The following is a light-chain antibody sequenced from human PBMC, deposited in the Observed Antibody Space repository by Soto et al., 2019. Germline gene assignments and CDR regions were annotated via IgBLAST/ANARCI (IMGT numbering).Light chain of an antibody. J-gene: IGLJ1*01. CDR1: SSDVGAYNY. CDR3: SSDAGILYV. V-gene: IGLV2-11*01. CDR2: DVT. Sequence: QSVLTQPRSVSGSPGQSVTISCTGSSSDVGAYNYVSWYQQHPGKAPKLMIYDVTKRPSGVPDRFSGSKSGNTASLTISGLQAEDEADYYCSSDAGILYVFGTGTKVTV.